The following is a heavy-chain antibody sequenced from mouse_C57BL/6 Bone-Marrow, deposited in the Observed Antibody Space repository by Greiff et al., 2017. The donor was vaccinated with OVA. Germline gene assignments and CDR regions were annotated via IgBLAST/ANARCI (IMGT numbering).Heavy chain of an antibody. D-gene: IGHD1-1*01. Sequence: QVQLKQPGAELVKPGASVKMSCKASGYTFTSYWITWVKQRPGQGLEWIGDIYPGSGSTNYNEKFKSKATLTVDTSSSTAYMQLSSLTSEDSAVYYCATTVVAKGYWYFDVWGTGTTVTVSS. V-gene: IGHV1-55*01. CDR3: ATTVVAKGYWYFDV. J-gene: IGHJ1*03. CDR1: GYTFTSYW. CDR2: IYPGSGST.